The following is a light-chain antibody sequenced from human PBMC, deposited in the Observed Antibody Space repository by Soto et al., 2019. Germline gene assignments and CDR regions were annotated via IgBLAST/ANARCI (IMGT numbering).Light chain of an antibody. CDR2: GAS. CDR1: QSVSSN. V-gene: IGKV3-15*01. CDR3: QQDIRWTLT. Sequence: EIAMTQTPSTLSASPGERATLSCRASQSVSSNLAWYQQKPGQAPSLLIYGASTRATGTPARFSGSGSGTEFTLTISSLQSEDFAVYYCQQDIRWTLTFGGGTKVDI. J-gene: IGKJ4*01.